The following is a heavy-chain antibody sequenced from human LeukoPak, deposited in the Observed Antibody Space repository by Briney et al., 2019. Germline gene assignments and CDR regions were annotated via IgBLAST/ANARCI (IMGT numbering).Heavy chain of an antibody. CDR1: GFTFSSYG. J-gene: IGHJ4*02. D-gene: IGHD7-27*01. V-gene: IGHV3-48*03. CDR2: ISSGGHVI. Sequence: PGGSLRLSCAASGFTFSSYGMTWVRQAPGKGLEWVSHISSGGHVISYEDSVKGRFIISRDDAESSLYLQMNSLRAEDTAVYYYARDEDGDQDFDYWGQGTLVTVSS. CDR3: ARDEDGDQDFDY.